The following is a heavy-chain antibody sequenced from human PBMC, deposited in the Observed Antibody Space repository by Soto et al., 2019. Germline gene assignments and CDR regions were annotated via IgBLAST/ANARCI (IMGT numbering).Heavy chain of an antibody. V-gene: IGHV1-2*04. Sequence: ASVKVSCKASGYTFTGYYTHWVRQAPGQGLEWMGWINPNSGDTNYAQKFQGWVTMTRDTSISTAYMELSRLKSDDTAVYYCARVEGGSDYYYGMDVWGQGTTVTVSS. D-gene: IGHD3-10*01. CDR3: ARVEGGSDYYYGMDV. CDR2: INPNSGDT. J-gene: IGHJ6*02. CDR1: GYTFTGYY.